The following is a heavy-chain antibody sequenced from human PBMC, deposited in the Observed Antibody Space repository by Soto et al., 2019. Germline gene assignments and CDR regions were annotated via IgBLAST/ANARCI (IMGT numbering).Heavy chain of an antibody. CDR2: IYYSGST. Sequence: SETLSLTCTASGGSIRSYYWSWIRQPPGKGLEWIGYIYYSGSTDYNPSLKSRVTISVDTSKNQFALKLRSVTAADTAVYYCARDSYNFDDWGQGILVTVS. V-gene: IGHV4-59*01. CDR1: GGSIRSYY. D-gene: IGHD5-18*01. CDR3: ARDSYNFDD. J-gene: IGHJ4*02.